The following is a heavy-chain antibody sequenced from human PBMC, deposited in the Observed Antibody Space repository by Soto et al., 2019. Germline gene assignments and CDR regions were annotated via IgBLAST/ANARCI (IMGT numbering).Heavy chain of an antibody. J-gene: IGHJ4*02. CDR1: GASISNYY. D-gene: IGHD1-1*01. CDR2: IYASGTT. V-gene: IGHV4-4*07. Sequence: QVRLQESGPGLVKPSETLSLTCTVSGASISNYYWSWIRQPAGKGLECLGRIYASGTTNYNPSLTSRVTMSVDTSKNQSSLDLNSVTASDTAVYYCARESRSELGTVEYWGQGTLVTVSS. CDR3: ARESRSELGTVEY.